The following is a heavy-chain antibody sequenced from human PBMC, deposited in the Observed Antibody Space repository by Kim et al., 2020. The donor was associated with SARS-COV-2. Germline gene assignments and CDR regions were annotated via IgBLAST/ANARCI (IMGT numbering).Heavy chain of an antibody. D-gene: IGHD6-19*01. CDR2: INTKTGKT. Sequence: ASVKVSCKTSGYSFITYAIDWVRQAPGQRLEWVGRINTKTGKTTFAQGFSGRFVVSLDTSVSTAHLQISSLESEDTAVYFCARGGGGWSTFDYWGQGTLVTVSS. CDR1: GYSFITYA. CDR3: ARGGGGWSTFDY. V-gene: IGHV7-4-1*02. J-gene: IGHJ4*02.